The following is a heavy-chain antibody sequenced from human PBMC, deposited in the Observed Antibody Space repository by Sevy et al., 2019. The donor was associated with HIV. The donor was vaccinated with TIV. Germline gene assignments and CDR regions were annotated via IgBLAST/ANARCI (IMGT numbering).Heavy chain of an antibody. J-gene: IGHJ4*02. D-gene: IGHD2-21*02. CDR1: GFSFSDYD. V-gene: IGHV3-30*01. Sequence: GGSLSLSCAASGFSFSDYDMHWVRQAPGKGLDWVAVISHDERYKNYAESVKVRFTISRDNFKNTLFLQMDSLRPEDTAVYFCARLVSCGGDCYYLDSWGQGALVTVSS. CDR2: ISHDERYK. CDR3: ARLVSCGGDCYYLDS.